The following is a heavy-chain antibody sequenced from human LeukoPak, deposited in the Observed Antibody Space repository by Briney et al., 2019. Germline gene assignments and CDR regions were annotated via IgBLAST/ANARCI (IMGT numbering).Heavy chain of an antibody. V-gene: IGHV3-21*04. Sequence: ETLSLTCTVSGGSISSYYWSWVRQAPGKGLEWVSSISSSSSYIYYADSVKGRFTISRDNAKNSLYLQMNSLRAEDTAVYYCAKGGGLYYDSSGYEYYWGQGTLVTVSS. CDR3: AKGGGLYYDSSGYEYY. CDR2: ISSSSSYI. J-gene: IGHJ4*02. CDR1: GGSISSYY. D-gene: IGHD3-22*01.